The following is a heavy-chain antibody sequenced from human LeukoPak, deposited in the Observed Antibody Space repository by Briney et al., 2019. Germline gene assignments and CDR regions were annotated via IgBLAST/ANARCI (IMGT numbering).Heavy chain of an antibody. J-gene: IGHJ5*02. Sequence: SETLSLTCTVSGGSISSYYWTWIRQPPGKGLEWLGYIYYSGSTNYNPSLKSRVTISVDTSKNQFSLKLNSVTAADTGVYYCASSPDYSNYNWFDPWGQGTVVTVSS. D-gene: IGHD4-11*01. V-gene: IGHV4-59*13. CDR1: GGSISSYY. CDR2: IYYSGST. CDR3: ASSPDYSNYNWFDP.